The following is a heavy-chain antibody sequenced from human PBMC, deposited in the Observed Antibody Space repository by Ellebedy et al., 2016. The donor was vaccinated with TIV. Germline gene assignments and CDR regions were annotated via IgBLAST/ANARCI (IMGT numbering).Heavy chain of an antibody. V-gene: IGHV3-23*01. D-gene: IGHD5-18*01. J-gene: IGHJ4*02. Sequence: GGSMRLSXAASGFTFSDHAMSWVRQTPGKGLQWVSGIAQTGAQKQTADSVKGRFTVSRDNAKNTLYLQMNNLRDEDTAVYYCAKDRGGLVDTGTLTDWGQGTLVTVSS. CDR3: AKDRGGLVDTGTLTD. CDR2: IAQTGAQK. CDR1: GFTFSDHA.